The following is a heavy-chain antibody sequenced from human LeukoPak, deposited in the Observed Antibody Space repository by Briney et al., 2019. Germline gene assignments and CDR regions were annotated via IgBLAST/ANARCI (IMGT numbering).Heavy chain of an antibody. CDR3: ARDLEYYYDSSGYNWFDP. CDR1: GFTFSSYS. Sequence: GGSLRLSCAASGFTFSSYSMNWVRQAPGKGLEWVSSISSSSSYIYYADSVKGRFTISRDNAKNSLYLQMNSLRAEDTAVYYCARDLEYYYDSSGYNWFDPWGQGTLVTVSS. V-gene: IGHV3-21*01. J-gene: IGHJ5*02. CDR2: ISSSSSYI. D-gene: IGHD3-22*01.